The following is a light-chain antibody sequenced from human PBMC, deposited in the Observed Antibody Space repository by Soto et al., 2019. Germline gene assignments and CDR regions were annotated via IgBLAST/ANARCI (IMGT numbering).Light chain of an antibody. V-gene: IGKV1-5*03. CDR1: QTINNR. CDR3: QQYNTYPWT. Sequence: DIQITQSPSTLSASVGDRVTIPCRASQTINNRLAWYQQKAGKAPKFLIYKASTLESGVPSRFSGSGSGTEFTLTISSLQPDDFATYYCQQYNTYPWTFGQGTKVDIK. CDR2: KAS. J-gene: IGKJ1*01.